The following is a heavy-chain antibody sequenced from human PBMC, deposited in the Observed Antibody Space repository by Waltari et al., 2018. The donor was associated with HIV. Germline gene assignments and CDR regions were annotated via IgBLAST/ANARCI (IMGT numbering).Heavy chain of an antibody. Sequence: QVQLVQSGAEVKKPGASVKVSCKASGYTFTGYYMHWVRQAPGQGLEWMGWINPNRGGTNYAQKFQGRVTMTRDTSISTAYMELSRLRSDDTAVYYCARALSETYYYDSSDAFDIWGQGTMVTVSS. CDR1: GYTFTGYY. CDR3: ARALSETYYYDSSDAFDI. CDR2: INPNRGGT. J-gene: IGHJ3*02. V-gene: IGHV1-2*02. D-gene: IGHD3-22*01.